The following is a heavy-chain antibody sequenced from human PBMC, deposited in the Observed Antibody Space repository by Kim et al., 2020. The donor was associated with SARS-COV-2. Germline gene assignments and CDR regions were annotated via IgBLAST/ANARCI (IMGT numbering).Heavy chain of an antibody. D-gene: IGHD6-19*01. CDR2: IYYSGST. J-gene: IGHJ3*02. Sequence: SETLSLTCTVSGGSISSYYWSWIRQPPGKGLEWIGYIYYSGSTNYNPSLKSRVTISVDTSKNQFSLKVRSVTAADTAMYHCARGSQQWLGAGAFDIWGQG. CDR1: GGSISSYY. V-gene: IGHV4-59*01. CDR3: ARGSQQWLGAGAFDI.